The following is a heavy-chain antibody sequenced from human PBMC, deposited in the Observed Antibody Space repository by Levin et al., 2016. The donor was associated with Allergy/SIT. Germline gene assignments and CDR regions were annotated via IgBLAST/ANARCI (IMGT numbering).Heavy chain of an antibody. D-gene: IGHD4-17*01. V-gene: IGHV4-39*01. Sequence: WIRQPPGKGLEWIGSIYYSGSTYYNPSLKSRVTISVDTSKNQFSLKLSSVTAADTAVYYCARLRVSDYGADYWGQGTLVTVSS. CDR2: IYYSGST. J-gene: IGHJ4*02. CDR3: ARLRVSDYGADY.